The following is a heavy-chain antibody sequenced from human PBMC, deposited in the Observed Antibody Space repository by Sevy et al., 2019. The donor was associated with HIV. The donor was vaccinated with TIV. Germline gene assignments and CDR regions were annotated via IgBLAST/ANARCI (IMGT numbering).Heavy chain of an antibody. V-gene: IGHV3-7*01. CDR3: ARLYSSSSGRGLDN. CDR1: GFTFGSYW. CDR2: IKEEGSGR. Sequence: GGSLRLSCAASGFTFGSYWMTWVRQAPGKGLEWVANIKEEGSGRFYVDSVRGRFNVSRDNAKKTLYLQMNNLRGEDTALYYCARLYSSSSGRGLDNWGQGALVTVSS. J-gene: IGHJ4*02. D-gene: IGHD6-6*01.